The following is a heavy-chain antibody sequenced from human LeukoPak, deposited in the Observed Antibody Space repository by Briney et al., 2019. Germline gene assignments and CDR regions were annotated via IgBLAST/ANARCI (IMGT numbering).Heavy chain of an antibody. J-gene: IGHJ4*02. Sequence: SETLSLTCTVSGGSISSSSYYWGWIRQPPGKGLEWIGSIYYSGSTYYNPSLKSRVTISVDTSKSQFSLKLSSVTAADTAVYYCANGYCSGGSCSFDYWGQGTLVTVSS. CDR3: ANGYCSGGSCSFDY. CDR1: GGSISSSSYY. D-gene: IGHD2-15*01. CDR2: IYYSGST. V-gene: IGHV4-39*01.